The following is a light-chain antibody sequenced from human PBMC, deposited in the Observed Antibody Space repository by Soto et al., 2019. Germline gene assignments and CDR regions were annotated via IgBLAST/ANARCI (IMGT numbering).Light chain of an antibody. V-gene: IGKV3D-20*02. CDR2: GAS. CDR3: HQRQSWPRT. CDR1: QTVSSNY. Sequence: EIILTQSPDTLSLSPGERATLSCSASQTVSSNYLAWCQQRPGQAPRLLIYGASSRAAGIPARFSASGTGTDFTLTISDVQPEDFAVYYCHQRQSWPRTFGQGTKV. J-gene: IGKJ1*01.